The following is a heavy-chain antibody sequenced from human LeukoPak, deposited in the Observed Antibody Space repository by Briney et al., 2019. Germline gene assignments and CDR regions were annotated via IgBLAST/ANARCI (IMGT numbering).Heavy chain of an antibody. CDR1: GNTFTSYY. CDR3: ASEGRACSGGSCRSGGY. Sequence: PSLKVSCKASGNTFTSYYMHWVRQAPGQGLEWMGIINPSGDSTSYAQRFQGRVTMTRDTSTSTVYMELSSLTSEDTGVYYCASEGRACSGGSCRSGGYWGQRSLVAVSS. V-gene: IGHV1-46*01. D-gene: IGHD2-15*01. CDR2: INPSGDST. J-gene: IGHJ4*02.